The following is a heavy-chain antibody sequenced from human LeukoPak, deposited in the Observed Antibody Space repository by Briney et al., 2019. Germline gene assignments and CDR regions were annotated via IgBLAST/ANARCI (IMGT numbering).Heavy chain of an antibody. Sequence: ASVKVSCKASGYTLTGFYIHWMRQAPGQGLEWMGWINPNSGGTNYAQKFQGRVTMTRDTSISTAYMELSRLRSDDTAVYYCAREMATTDFDYWGQGTLVTVSS. D-gene: IGHD5-24*01. CDR2: INPNSGGT. CDR1: GYTLTGFY. V-gene: IGHV1-2*02. CDR3: AREMATTDFDY. J-gene: IGHJ4*02.